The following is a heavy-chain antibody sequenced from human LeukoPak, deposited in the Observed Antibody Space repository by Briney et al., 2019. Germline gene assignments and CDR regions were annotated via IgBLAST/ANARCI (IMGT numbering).Heavy chain of an antibody. D-gene: IGHD6-6*01. Sequence: PGGSLRLSCAASGLTVSSNYMSWVRQAPGKGLEWVSVIYSGGSTYYADSVKGRFTISRDSSKNTLYLQMNSLRVEDTAVYYCARDRLYISSSEDYWGQGILVTVSS. CDR2: IYSGGST. CDR1: GLTVSSNY. CDR3: ARDRLYISSSEDY. V-gene: IGHV3-53*01. J-gene: IGHJ4*02.